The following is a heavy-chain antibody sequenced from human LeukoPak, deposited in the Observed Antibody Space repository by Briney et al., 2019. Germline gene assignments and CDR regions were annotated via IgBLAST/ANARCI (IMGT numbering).Heavy chain of an antibody. J-gene: IGHJ3*02. CDR3: ARVSYYYDSSGYYRQAFDI. CDR2: INPSGGST. D-gene: IGHD3-22*01. CDR1: GYTFTSYY. Sequence: ASVKVSCKASGYTFTSYYMHWVRQAPGQGLEWMGIINPSGGSTSYAQKFQGRVTMTRDMSTRTVYMELSSLRSEDTAVYYCARVSYYYDSSGYYRQAFDIWGQGAMVTVSS. V-gene: IGHV1-46*01.